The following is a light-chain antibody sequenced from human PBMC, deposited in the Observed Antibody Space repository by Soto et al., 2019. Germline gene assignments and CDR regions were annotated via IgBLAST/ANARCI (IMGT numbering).Light chain of an antibody. Sequence: EIVLTQSPATLSLSPGERATLSCRASQSVSSYLAWYQQKPGQAARLLIYDASNRATGIPARFSGSGSGADFTLTIRSLEPEDFAVYYCQQRSNWPPYTFVQGTKLEIK. CDR3: QQRSNWPPYT. V-gene: IGKV3-11*01. J-gene: IGKJ2*01. CDR1: QSVSSY. CDR2: DAS.